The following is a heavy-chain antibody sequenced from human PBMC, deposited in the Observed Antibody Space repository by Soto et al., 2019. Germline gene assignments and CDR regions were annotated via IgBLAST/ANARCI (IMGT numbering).Heavy chain of an antibody. J-gene: IGHJ6*03. D-gene: IGHD3-10*01. V-gene: IGHV3-23*01. CDR3: AKEGVRGTNPFFYYYYYYMDV. CDR1: GFTFSSYA. CDR2: ISGIGGST. Sequence: GGSLRLSCAASGFTFSSYAMIWVRQAPGKGLEWVSAISGIGGSTYYADSVKGRFTISRDNSKNTLYLQMNSLRAEDTAVYYCAKEGVRGTNPFFYYYYYYMDVWGKGTTVTVSS.